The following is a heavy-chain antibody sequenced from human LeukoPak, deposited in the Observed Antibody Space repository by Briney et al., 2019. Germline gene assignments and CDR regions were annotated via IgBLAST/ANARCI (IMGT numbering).Heavy chain of an antibody. V-gene: IGHV3-23*01. CDR3: AKDLAWNLGAMDV. J-gene: IGHJ6*02. CDR1: GFTFSSYA. CDR2: VSESGGII. Sequence: GGSLRLSCAASGFTFSSYAMSWVRQAPGKGLEWVSLVSESGGIIQYADSVKGRFTISRDNAKNTMYLQMNGLRAEDTAIYYCAKDLAWNLGAMDVWGQGTTVTVSS. D-gene: IGHD3-16*01.